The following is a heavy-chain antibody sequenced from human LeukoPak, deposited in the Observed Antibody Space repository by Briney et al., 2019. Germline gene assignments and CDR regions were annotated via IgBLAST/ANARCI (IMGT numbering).Heavy chain of an antibody. CDR1: GFTFTSYG. Sequence: GGTLRLSCEASGFTFTSYGMSWVRQAPGKGLEWVSAISGSGGSTYYADSVKGRFTISRDNAKNSLYLQMNSLRAEDTAVYYCARESRWYGAFDIWGQGTMVTVSS. J-gene: IGHJ3*02. CDR3: ARESRWYGAFDI. CDR2: ISGSGGST. V-gene: IGHV3-23*01. D-gene: IGHD6-13*01.